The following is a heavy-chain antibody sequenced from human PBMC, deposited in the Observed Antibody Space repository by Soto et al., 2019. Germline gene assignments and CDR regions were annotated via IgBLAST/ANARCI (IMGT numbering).Heavy chain of an antibody. J-gene: IGHJ3*02. CDR2: IYYSGST. Sequence: SETLSLTCTVSGGSISSGGYYWSWIRQHPGKGLEWIGYIYYSGSTYYNPSLKSRVTISVDTSKNQFSLKLSSVTAADTAVYYCARATLSLYCSGGSCYFAAFDIWGQGTMVTVSS. CDR1: GGSISSGGYY. D-gene: IGHD2-15*01. CDR3: ARATLSLYCSGGSCYFAAFDI. V-gene: IGHV4-31*03.